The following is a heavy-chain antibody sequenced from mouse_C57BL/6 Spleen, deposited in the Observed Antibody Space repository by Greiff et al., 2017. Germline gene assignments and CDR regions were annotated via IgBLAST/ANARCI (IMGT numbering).Heavy chain of an antibody. CDR2: IYPGDGDT. CDR1: GYAFSSYW. CDR3: ARSSSYYYGSSWYFDV. V-gene: IGHV1-80*01. Sequence: VQGVESGAELVKPGASVKISCKASGYAFSSYWMNWVKQRPGKGLEWIGQIYPGDGDTNYNGKFKGKATLTADKSSSTAYMQLSSLTSEDSAVYFCARSSSYYYGSSWYFDVWGTGTTVTVSS. D-gene: IGHD1-1*01. J-gene: IGHJ1*03.